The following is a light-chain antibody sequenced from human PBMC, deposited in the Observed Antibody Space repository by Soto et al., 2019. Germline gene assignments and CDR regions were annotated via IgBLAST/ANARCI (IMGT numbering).Light chain of an antibody. J-gene: IGKJ3*01. CDR2: AAS. CDR1: QSVGRN. V-gene: IGKV3-15*01. CDR3: QEYSKWPLFT. Sequence: EIVVTQSPGILSVSPGDRATLSCRASQSVGRNLAWYQQKPGQAPTLLIYAASTRATGLPPRFSGSGSGTDFPLTISSLQSEDFAVYYCQEYSKWPLFTFGPGTRVDIK.